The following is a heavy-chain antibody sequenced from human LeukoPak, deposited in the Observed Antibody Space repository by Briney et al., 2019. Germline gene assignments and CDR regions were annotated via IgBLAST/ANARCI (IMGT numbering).Heavy chain of an antibody. V-gene: IGHV3-30*03. Sequence: PGRSLRLSCAASGFTFSSYGMHWVRQAPGKGLGWVAVISYDGSNKYYADSVKGRFTISRDNSKNTLYLQMNSLRAEDTAVYYCASDPGIAVAGTYYYYGMDVWGQGTTVTVSS. CDR2: ISYDGSNK. CDR1: GFTFSSYG. CDR3: ASDPGIAVAGTYYYYGMDV. D-gene: IGHD6-19*01. J-gene: IGHJ6*02.